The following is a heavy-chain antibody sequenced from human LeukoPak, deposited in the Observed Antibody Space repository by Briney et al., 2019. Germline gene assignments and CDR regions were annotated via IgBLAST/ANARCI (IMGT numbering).Heavy chain of an antibody. CDR3: AHRRDSSGYQYRWWFAP. J-gene: IGHJ5*02. V-gene: IGHV2-5*02. Sequence: ESRPTPVNPPQTLTLTFTLSGFSLTTSGVGVGCIRQPPGKALEWLALINWDDQRVYSPSLQSRLSITKHTSKNQVVLTMTNVDPVDTATYYCAHRRDSSGYQYRWWFAPWGQGTLVTVSS. CDR2: INWDDQR. D-gene: IGHD3-22*01. CDR1: GFSLTTSGVG.